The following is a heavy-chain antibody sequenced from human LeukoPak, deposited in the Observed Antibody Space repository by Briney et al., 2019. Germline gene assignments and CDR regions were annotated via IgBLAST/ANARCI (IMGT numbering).Heavy chain of an antibody. CDR1: GYTFTGYG. D-gene: IGHD2-2*01. CDR3: ARDWGYCTSPRCGPKWGGY. Sequence: ASVKVSCKATGYTFTGYGISWVRQAPGQGLEWMGWINAYNGNTNYAQKLQGRVTMTTDTSTSTAYMELRSLRSDDTAVYYCARDWGYCTSPRCGPKWGGYWGQGTLVTVSS. J-gene: IGHJ4*02. CDR2: INAYNGNT. V-gene: IGHV1-18*01.